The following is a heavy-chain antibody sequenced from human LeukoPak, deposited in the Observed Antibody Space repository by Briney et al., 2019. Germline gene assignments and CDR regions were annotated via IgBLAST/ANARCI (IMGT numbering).Heavy chain of an antibody. V-gene: IGHV3-23*01. J-gene: IGHJ4*02. D-gene: IGHD3-22*01. CDR1: GFTFSSYA. CDR2: ISGSGGST. CDR3: ARGRDYYDSSGMIDY. Sequence: GGSLRLSCAASGFTFSSYAMSWVRQAPGKGLEWVSAISGSGGSTYYADSVKGRFTISRDNSKNTLYLQMNSLRAEDTAVYYCARGRDYYDSSGMIDYWGQGTLVTVSS.